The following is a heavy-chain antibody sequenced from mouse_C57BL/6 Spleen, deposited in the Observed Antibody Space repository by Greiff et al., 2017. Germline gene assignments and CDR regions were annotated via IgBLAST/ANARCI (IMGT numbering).Heavy chain of an antibody. CDR3: ARMDYGSSPYWYFDV. D-gene: IGHD1-1*01. Sequence: QVQLQQPGAELVMPGASVKLSCKASGYTFTSYWMHWVKQRPGQGLEWIGEIDPSDSYTNYTQKFKGKSTLTVDKSSSTAYMQLSSLTSEDSAVYYCARMDYGSSPYWYFDVWGTGTTVTVSS. CDR1: GYTFTSYW. J-gene: IGHJ1*03. CDR2: IDPSDSYT. V-gene: IGHV1-69*01.